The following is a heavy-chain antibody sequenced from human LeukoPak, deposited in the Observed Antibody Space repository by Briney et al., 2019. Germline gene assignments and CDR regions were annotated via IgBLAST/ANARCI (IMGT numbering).Heavy chain of an antibody. Sequence: GGSLRLSCAASGFTISSYWMHWVHQAPGEGLVRVSRINGDGSSTINADSVKGRFTISRDDAKNTLYLQMNSLRVDDTAVYYCARGGSPPEALGDTFDIWGQGTMVTVSS. D-gene: IGHD1-26*01. CDR2: INGDGSST. CDR1: GFTISSYW. CDR3: ARGGSPPEALGDTFDI. V-gene: IGHV3-74*01. J-gene: IGHJ3*02.